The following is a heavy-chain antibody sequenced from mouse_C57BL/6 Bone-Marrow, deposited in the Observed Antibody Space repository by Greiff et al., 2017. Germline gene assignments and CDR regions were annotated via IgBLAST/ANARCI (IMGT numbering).Heavy chain of an antibody. CDR3: ARFPPPYYYGSSYWYFDV. J-gene: IGHJ1*03. CDR1: GYSFTDYN. D-gene: IGHD1-1*01. Sequence: EVKLMESGPELVKPGASVKISCKASGYSFTDYNMNWVKQSNGKSLEWIGVINPNYGTTSYNQKFKGKATLTVDQFSSTAYMQLNSLTSEDSAVYYCARFPPPYYYGSSYWYFDVWGTGTTVTVSS. CDR2: INPNYGTT. V-gene: IGHV1-39*01.